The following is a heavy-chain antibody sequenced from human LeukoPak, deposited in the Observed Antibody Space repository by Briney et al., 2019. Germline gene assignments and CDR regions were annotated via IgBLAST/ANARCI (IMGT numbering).Heavy chain of an antibody. CDR3: ARDEYESGYDLISHYYYYMDV. CDR2: MNPNSGNT. V-gene: IGHV1-8*01. J-gene: IGHJ6*03. CDR1: GYTFTSYD. D-gene: IGHD5-12*01. Sequence: GASVKVSCKASGYTFTSYDINWVRQATGQGLEWMGWMNPNSGNTGYAQKFQGRVTMTRNTSISTAYMELSSLRSEDTAVYYCARDEYESGYDLISHYYYYMDVWGKGTTVTVSS.